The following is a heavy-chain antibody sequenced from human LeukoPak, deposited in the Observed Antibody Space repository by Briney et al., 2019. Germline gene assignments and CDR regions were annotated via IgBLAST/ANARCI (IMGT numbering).Heavy chain of an antibody. CDR3: ARDYDSGGYYYGGGAY. CDR1: GYAFDDYG. D-gene: IGHD3-22*01. CDR2: INWNGGST. V-gene: IGHV3-20*04. Sequence: GGSLRLSCAASGYAFDDYGMSWVRQAPGKGLEWVSGINWNGGSTAYADSVKGRFTISRDNAKNSLYLQMSSLRAEDTALYYCARDYDSGGYYYGGGAYWGQGTLVTVSS. J-gene: IGHJ4*02.